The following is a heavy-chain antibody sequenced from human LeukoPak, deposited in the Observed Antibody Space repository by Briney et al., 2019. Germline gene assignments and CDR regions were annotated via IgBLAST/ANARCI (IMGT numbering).Heavy chain of an antibody. CDR2: IKSKTDGGTT. Sequence: PGGSLRLSCAASGFTFSNAWMSWVRQAPGKGLEWVGRIKSKTDGGTTDYAAPVKGRFTISRDDSNNTLYLQMNSLKTEDTAVYYCTTRASSGSYLTDYWGQGTLVTVSS. D-gene: IGHD1-26*01. J-gene: IGHJ4*02. CDR3: TTRASSGSYLTDY. CDR1: GFTFSNAW. V-gene: IGHV3-15*01.